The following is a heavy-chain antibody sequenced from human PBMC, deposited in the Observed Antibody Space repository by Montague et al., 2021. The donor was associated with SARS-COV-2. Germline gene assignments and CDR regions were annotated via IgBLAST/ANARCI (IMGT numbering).Heavy chain of an antibody. Sequence: CAISGDSVSTNSGTWNWVRLSPSRGPEWLGRTYYRSEWYSDYSVSVKSRISINPDTSKNQFSLQLNSVTPEDTAVYYCARAERRSCGDGNCYQYFFNYWGQGTLVTVSS. D-gene: IGHD2-15*01. CDR1: GDSVSTNSGT. CDR2: TYYRSEWYS. CDR3: ARAERRSCGDGNCYQYFFNY. V-gene: IGHV6-1*01. J-gene: IGHJ4*02.